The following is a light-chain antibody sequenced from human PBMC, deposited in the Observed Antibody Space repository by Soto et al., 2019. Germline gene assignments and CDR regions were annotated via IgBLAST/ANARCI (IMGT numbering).Light chain of an antibody. Sequence: EIVLTQSPGTLSLSPGERATPSCRASQSVSSSYLAWYQQKPGQAPRLLIYGASSRATGIPDRFSGSGSGTDFTLTISRLEPEDFAVYYCQQYGSSYGFTFGPGTKVDIK. V-gene: IGKV3-20*01. CDR1: QSVSSSY. CDR2: GAS. CDR3: QQYGSSYGFT. J-gene: IGKJ3*01.